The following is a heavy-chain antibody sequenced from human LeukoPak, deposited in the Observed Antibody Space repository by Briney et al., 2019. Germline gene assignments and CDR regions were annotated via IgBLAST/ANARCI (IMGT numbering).Heavy chain of an antibody. CDR3: AKYFYDSSGYYDAAPLDS. CDR2: ISDNAYST. Sequence: GGSLRLSCAASGFTFSSYAMTWVRQAPGKGLEWVSSISDNAYSTYYADSVRGRFTISRDNSKNTLYLQMIGLRPEDTAVYSCAKYFYDSSGYYDAAPLDSWGQGTLVTVSS. J-gene: IGHJ4*02. V-gene: IGHV3-23*01. D-gene: IGHD3-22*01. CDR1: GFTFSSYA.